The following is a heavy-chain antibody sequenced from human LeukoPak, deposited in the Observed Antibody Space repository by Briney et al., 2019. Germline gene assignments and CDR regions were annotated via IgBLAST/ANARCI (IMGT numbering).Heavy chain of an antibody. D-gene: IGHD4-23*01. Sequence: PGGSLRLSCAASGFTFSSYSMNWVRQAPGKGLEWVSYISSSSSTIYYADSVKGRFTISRDNAKNSLYLQMNSLRDEDTAVYYCARGSSIYGGNSAYYYGMDVWGQGTTVTVSS. CDR1: GFTFSSYS. J-gene: IGHJ6*02. CDR3: ARGSSIYGGNSAYYYGMDV. V-gene: IGHV3-48*02. CDR2: ISSSSSTI.